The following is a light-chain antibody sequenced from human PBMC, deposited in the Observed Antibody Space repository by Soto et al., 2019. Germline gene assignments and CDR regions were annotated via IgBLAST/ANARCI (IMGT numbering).Light chain of an antibody. Sequence: EILVTQTPLSLAVTPGQSASISCKYTQSLLNTDGKTHLYWYMQKPGQPPQLLIYEVSNRFSGVPDRFSGSGSGTDFTLKISRVEADDVGVYYCLQSLQVPRAFGQGTRVEIK. CDR2: EVS. CDR3: LQSLQVPRA. J-gene: IGKJ1*01. CDR1: QSLLNTDGKTH. V-gene: IGKV2D-29*01.